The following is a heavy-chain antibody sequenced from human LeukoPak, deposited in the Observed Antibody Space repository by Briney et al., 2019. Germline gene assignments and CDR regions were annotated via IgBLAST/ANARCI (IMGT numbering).Heavy chain of an antibody. D-gene: IGHD3-3*01. CDR3: ARAFSLYYGMDV. CDR1: GFIFSSYN. Sequence: GGSLRLSCAASGFIFSSYNMNWVRQAPGKGLEWVSYISSGSSSIYYADSVKGRFTISRDNAKNSLFLQMNSLRAEDTAVYYCARAFSLYYGMDVWGQGTAVTVSS. J-gene: IGHJ6*02. V-gene: IGHV3-48*01. CDR2: ISSGSSSI.